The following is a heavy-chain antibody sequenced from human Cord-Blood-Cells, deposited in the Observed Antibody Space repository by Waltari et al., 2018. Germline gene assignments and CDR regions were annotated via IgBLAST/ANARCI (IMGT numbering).Heavy chain of an antibody. CDR3: ARDSRYCSSTSCYWFDP. CDR2: IIPIFGTA. V-gene: IGHV1-69*12. CDR1: GGTFSSYA. D-gene: IGHD2-2*01. Sequence: QVQLVQSGAEVKKPGSSVKVSCKASGGTFSSYAISRVRQATGQGLEWMGGIIPIFGTANYAQKFQGRVTITADESTSTAYMELSSLRSEDTAVYYCARDSRYCSSTSCYWFDPWGQGTLVTVSS. J-gene: IGHJ5*02.